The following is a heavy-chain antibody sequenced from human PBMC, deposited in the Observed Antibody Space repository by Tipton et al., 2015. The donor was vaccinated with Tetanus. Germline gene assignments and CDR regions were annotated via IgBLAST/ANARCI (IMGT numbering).Heavy chain of an antibody. V-gene: IGHV4-39*01. CDR1: GGSISSSSYY. Sequence: TLSLTCTVSGGSISSSSYYWGWIRQPPGKGLEWIGSIYYSGSTYYNPSLKSRVTISVDTSKNQFSLKLSSVTAADTAVYYCARLLALPDCSSTSCYASTPLVRYYYGMDVWGQGTTVTVSS. CDR3: ARLLALPDCSSTSCYASTPLVRYYYGMDV. CDR2: IYYSGST. J-gene: IGHJ6*02. D-gene: IGHD2-2*01.